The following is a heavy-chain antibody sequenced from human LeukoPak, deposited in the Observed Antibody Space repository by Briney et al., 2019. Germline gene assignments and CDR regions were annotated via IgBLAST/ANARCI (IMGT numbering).Heavy chain of an antibody. V-gene: IGHV3-7*05. D-gene: IGHD2-8*02. CDR3: ARDVGRFCTRGSSFSDA. CDR1: GFQFNTYW. J-gene: IGHJ5*02. Sequence: GGSLRLSCAGSGFQFNTYWISWIRQAPGKGLQWLGNIKEDGSETYYVGSLKGRLTISRDNAKNSSFLEMSSLGVEDTAVYYCARDVGRFCTRGSSFSDAWGQGTLVTVSS. CDR2: IKEDGSET.